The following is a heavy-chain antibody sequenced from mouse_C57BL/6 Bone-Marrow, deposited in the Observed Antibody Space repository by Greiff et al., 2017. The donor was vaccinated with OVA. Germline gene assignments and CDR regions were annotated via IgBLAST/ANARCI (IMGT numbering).Heavy chain of an antibody. V-gene: IGHV1-26*01. CDR2: INPNNGGT. D-gene: IGHD4-1*01. CDR3: ARRVVTGTVAMDY. J-gene: IGHJ4*01. Sequence: EVQLQQSGPELVKPGASVKISCKASGYTFTDYYMNWVKQSHGKSLEWIGDINPNNGGTSYNQKFKGTATLTVDKSSSTAYRESRRLTSEDYAVYYCARRVVTGTVAMDYWGQGTSVTVSS. CDR1: GYTFTDYY.